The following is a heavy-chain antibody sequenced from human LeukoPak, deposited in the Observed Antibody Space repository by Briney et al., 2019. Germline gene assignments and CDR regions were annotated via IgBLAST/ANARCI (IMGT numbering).Heavy chain of an antibody. CDR2: TYYRSKWYN. J-gene: IGHJ3*02. Sequence: PSQTLALTCALSGDSVSSDSAAWSWITQSPSRGLEWLDRTYYRSKWYNDYALSMKSRITIRPDTSKNQFSLHLNSVTPEDTAVYYCACSCGRGAFDIWGQGTMVTVSS. CDR1: GDSVSSDSAA. V-gene: IGHV6-1*01. CDR3: ACSCGRGAFDI. D-gene: IGHD3-10*01.